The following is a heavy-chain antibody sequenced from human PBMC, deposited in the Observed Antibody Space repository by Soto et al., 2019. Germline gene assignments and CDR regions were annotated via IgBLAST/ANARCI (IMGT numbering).Heavy chain of an antibody. CDR3: VRESHDILTGPSGVLYFDL. V-gene: IGHV4-34*01. CDR1: GGSFSGYY. J-gene: IGHJ2*01. D-gene: IGHD3-9*01. Sequence: QVQLQQWGAGPLRPLETLSLTCGVSGGSFSGYYWAWIRQSPGKGLEWIGEINDRGSINYNPSLKRRVSISVKTLKIHECLKLRYVTASVSAVYYCVRESHDILTGPSGVLYFDLWGRGTLVTVSS. CDR2: INDRGSI.